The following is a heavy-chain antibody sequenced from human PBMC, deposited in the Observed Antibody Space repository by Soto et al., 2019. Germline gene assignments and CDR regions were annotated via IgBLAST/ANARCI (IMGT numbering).Heavy chain of an antibody. CDR1: GKSFDNFA. CDR3: ARAKYDYISGSYHPFDQ. CDR2: INVGDDKT. Sequence: QVQLVQSGAEVKKPGASVRLSCKVSGKSFDNFAVHWVRQTPGQRPEWMGRINVGDDKTKYSEKFQGRVIVSYDTSATTAYRELRDLSSEDTAVYYCARAKYDYISGSYHPFDQWAQGAQVTVAS. J-gene: IGHJ4*02. V-gene: IGHV1-3*01. D-gene: IGHD3-16*02.